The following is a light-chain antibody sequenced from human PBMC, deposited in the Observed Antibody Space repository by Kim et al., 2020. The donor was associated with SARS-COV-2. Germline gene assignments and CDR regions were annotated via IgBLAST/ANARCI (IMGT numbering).Light chain of an antibody. CDR1: QYIRND. CDR2: AAS. Sequence: AIQLTQSPSSLSASIGDRVTITCRASQYIRNDLGWYQQQPGRAPKVLIYAASNLHSGVPSRFSGSRSGTDFTLTISSLQPEDSATYFCLQDFNYPRTFGHGTKVDIK. V-gene: IGKV1-6*02. CDR3: LQDFNYPRT. J-gene: IGKJ1*01.